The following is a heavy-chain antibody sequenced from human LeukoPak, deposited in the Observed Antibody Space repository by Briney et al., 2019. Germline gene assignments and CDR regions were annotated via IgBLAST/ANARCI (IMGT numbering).Heavy chain of an antibody. CDR2: IYTSGST. CDR3: AREVGRGIFGVVINHFYYYYGMDV. V-gene: IGHV4-61*02. Sequence: SSQTLSLTCTVSGGSISSGSYYWSWIRQPAGKGLEWIGRIYTSGSTNYNPSLKSRVTISVDTSKNQFSLKQSSVTAADTAVYYCAREVGRGIFGVVINHFYYYYGMDVWGQGTTVTVSS. CDR1: GGSISSGSYY. D-gene: IGHD3-3*01. J-gene: IGHJ6*02.